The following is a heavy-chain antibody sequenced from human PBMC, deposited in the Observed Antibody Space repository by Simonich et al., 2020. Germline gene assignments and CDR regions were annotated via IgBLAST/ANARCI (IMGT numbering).Heavy chain of an antibody. Sequence: QLQLQESGPGLVKPSETLSLTCTVSVGSISSSSYYWGWIRQPPGKGLEWIGSIYYIEGTYYNPALKGRVTISVDTAKNQFSLKLSSVTAADTAVYYCARHAGFAFDIWGQGTMVTVSS. D-gene: IGHD6-13*01. CDR2: IYYIEGT. CDR1: VGSISSSSYY. CDR3: ARHAGFAFDI. J-gene: IGHJ3*02. V-gene: IGHV4-39*01.